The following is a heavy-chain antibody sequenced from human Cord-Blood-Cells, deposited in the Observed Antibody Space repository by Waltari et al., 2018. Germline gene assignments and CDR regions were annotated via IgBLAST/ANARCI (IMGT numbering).Heavy chain of an antibody. CDR1: GYSISSGYY. J-gene: IGHJ4*02. V-gene: IGHV4-38-2*02. CDR2: IYHSGST. CDR3: ARDQEVGAFDY. D-gene: IGHD1-26*01. Sequence: QVQLPESGPALVKPSETLSLTCAVSGYSISSGYYRGWIRQPPGKGLEWIGSIYHSGSTYYNPSLKSRVTISVDTSKNQFSLKLSSVTAADTAVYYCARDQEVGAFDYWGQGTLVTVSS.